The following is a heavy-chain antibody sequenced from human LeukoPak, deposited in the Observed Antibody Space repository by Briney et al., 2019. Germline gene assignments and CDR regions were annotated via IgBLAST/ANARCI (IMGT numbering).Heavy chain of an antibody. CDR2: MNPNSGNT. D-gene: IGHD3-22*01. CDR3: ARGRSYYDSSGYYYPYNWFDP. Sequence: ASAKVSCKASGYTFTSYDINWVRQAPGQGLEWMGWMNPNSGNTGYAQKFQGRVTITRNTSISTAYMELSSLRSEDTAVYYCARGRSYYDSSGYYYPYNWFDPWGQGTLVTVSS. J-gene: IGHJ5*02. V-gene: IGHV1-8*03. CDR1: GYTFTSYD.